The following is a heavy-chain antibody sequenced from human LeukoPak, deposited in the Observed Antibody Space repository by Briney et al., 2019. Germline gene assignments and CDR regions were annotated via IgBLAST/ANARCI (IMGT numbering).Heavy chain of an antibody. V-gene: IGHV5-51*03. D-gene: IGHD6-13*01. J-gene: IGHJ4*02. CDR1: VYSFSGFW. Sequence: GASLKISCKSAVYSFSGFWFGWLRRRPGRGLQGLVGYYSSDSGTTYSPSFESRVVISADKSNNTAYLQRGSLRASDTAMYYCARGNEEAGSFHYGGQGTGVTV. CDR3: ARGNEEAGSFHY. CDR2: YYSSDSGT.